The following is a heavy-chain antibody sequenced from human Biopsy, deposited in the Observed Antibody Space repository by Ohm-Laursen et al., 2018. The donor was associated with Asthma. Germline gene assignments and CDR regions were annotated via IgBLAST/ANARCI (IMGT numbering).Heavy chain of an antibody. CDR3: ARDFGCGSYFVGTTFDY. J-gene: IGHJ4*02. D-gene: IGHD1-26*01. CDR2: ISYDGFNK. CDR1: GFTFSTYG. Sequence: SLRLSCAASGFTFSTYGMHWVRQAPGKGLEWVAVISYDGFNKDYGDSVKGRFTISRDNSKNTLYLQMNSLRAEDSAVYYCARDFGCGSYFVGTTFDYWGQGALVTVSS. V-gene: IGHV3-30*03.